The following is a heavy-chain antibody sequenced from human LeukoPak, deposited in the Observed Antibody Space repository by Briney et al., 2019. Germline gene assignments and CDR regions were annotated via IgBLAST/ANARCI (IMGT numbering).Heavy chain of an antibody. V-gene: IGHV4-59*01. CDR2: SRYSGRT. Sequence: SETLSLTCTASDDSINRDFWTWIRQPPGKGLEWIGYSRYSGRTEYNPSLKSRVTISIDRSKNQFSLKLMSVTAADTAIYYCARLPDISGWPFDYWGQGMLVTVSS. CDR3: ARLPDISGWPFDY. D-gene: IGHD6-19*01. J-gene: IGHJ4*02. CDR1: DDSINRDF.